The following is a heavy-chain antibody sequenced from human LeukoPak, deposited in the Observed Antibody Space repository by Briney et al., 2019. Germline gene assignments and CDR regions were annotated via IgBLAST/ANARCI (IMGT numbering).Heavy chain of an antibody. D-gene: IGHD6-13*01. CDR3: ATDAIAAAGSYYYYGMDV. J-gene: IGHJ6*02. CDR1: GYTFTSYG. V-gene: IGHV1-18*01. Sequence: ASVNVSCKASGYTFTSYGISWVRQAPGHGLEWMGRISAYNGNTNYAQKLQGRVTMTTDTSTSTAYMELRSLRSDDTAVYYCATDAIAAAGSYYYYGMDVWGQGTTVTVSS. CDR2: ISAYNGNT.